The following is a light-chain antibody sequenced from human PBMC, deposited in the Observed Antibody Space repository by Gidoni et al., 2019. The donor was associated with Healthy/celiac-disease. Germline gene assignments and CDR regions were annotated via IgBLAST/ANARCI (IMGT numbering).Light chain of an antibody. J-gene: IGKJ3*01. CDR1: QDISNY. V-gene: IGKV1-33*01. Sequence: DIQMTQSPSSLSASVGDRVTITCQASQDISNYLNWYQQKPGKAPKLLIYDASNLETGVPSRLSGSGSVTDFTFTISSLQHEDIATYYCQQYDNLPFTFGPGTKVDIK. CDR3: QQYDNLPFT. CDR2: DAS.